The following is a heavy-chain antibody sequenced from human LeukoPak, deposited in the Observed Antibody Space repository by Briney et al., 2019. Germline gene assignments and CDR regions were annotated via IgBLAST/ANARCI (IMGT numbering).Heavy chain of an antibody. J-gene: IGHJ3*02. Sequence: SETLSLTCAVSGGSIRTRIYYWGWIRQSPGTGLEWIGCDSYTGSIHYNPSLRSRVTVSVDTSKNQFSLKLSSVTAADTAVYYCARLGDSSGDHPYAFDIWGQGPMVTVSS. D-gene: IGHD3-22*01. CDR1: GGSIRTRIYY. CDR2: DSYTGSI. CDR3: ARLGDSSGDHPYAFDI. V-gene: IGHV4-39*01.